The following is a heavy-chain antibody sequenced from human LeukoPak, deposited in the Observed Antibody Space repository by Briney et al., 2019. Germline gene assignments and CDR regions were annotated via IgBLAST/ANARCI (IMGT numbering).Heavy chain of an antibody. Sequence: ASVNVSCKASGFRLSSFGVSWVRQAPGQGLEWMGWISTYFGVTHYAEKFEDRVTMTIDTSTTTAYMELRSLRYDDTAVYYCARDSDYSGNGNGDWFDPWGQGTVVTVSS. D-gene: IGHD4-11*01. CDR2: ISTYFGVT. V-gene: IGHV1-18*04. J-gene: IGHJ5*02. CDR3: ARDSDYSGNGNGDWFDP. CDR1: GFRLSSFG.